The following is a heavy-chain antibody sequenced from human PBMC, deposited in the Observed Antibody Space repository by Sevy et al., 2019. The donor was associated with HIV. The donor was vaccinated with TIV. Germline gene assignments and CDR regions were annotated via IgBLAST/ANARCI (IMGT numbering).Heavy chain of an antibody. CDR1: GYTFTSYG. J-gene: IGHJ4*02. V-gene: IGHV1-18*04. D-gene: IGHD3-16*02. Sequence: ASVKVSCKASGYTFTSYGISWVRQAPGQGLEWMGWISAYNGNTNYSQKLQGRVTMTTDTSTSTAYMELRSLRSDDTAVYYCARVGDYVWGSYRMESYFDYWGQGTLVTVSS. CDR2: ISAYNGNT. CDR3: ARVGDYVWGSYRMESYFDY.